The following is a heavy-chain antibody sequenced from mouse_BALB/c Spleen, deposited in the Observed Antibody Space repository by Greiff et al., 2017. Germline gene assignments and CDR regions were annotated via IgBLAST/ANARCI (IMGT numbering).Heavy chain of an antibody. V-gene: IGHV1S22*01. CDR1: GYTFTSYW. D-gene: IGHD1-1*02. J-gene: IGHJ2*01. Sequence: LQQPGSELVRPGASVKLSCKASGYTFTSYWMHWVKQRHGQGLEWIGNIYPGSGSTNYDEKFKSKGTLTVDTSSSTAYMHLSSLTSEDSAVYYCTRGLWAFDYWGQGTTLTVSS. CDR3: TRGLWAFDY. CDR2: IYPGSGST.